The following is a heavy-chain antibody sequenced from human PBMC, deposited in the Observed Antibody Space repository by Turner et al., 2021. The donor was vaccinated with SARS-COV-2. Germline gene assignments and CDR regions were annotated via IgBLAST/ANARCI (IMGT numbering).Heavy chain of an antibody. CDR1: GLTVSSNY. V-gene: IGHV3-53*04. D-gene: IGHD3-9*01. CDR2: IYSGGST. Sequence: EVQLVESGGGLVQPAGSLRLSCAASGLTVSSNYMSWVRQAPGKGLEWVSVIYSGGSTYYADSVKGRLTISRHNSKNTRYLQMNSLRAEDTTVYYCARDLNYYGMDVWGQGTTVTVSS. CDR3: ARDLNYYGMDV. J-gene: IGHJ6*02.